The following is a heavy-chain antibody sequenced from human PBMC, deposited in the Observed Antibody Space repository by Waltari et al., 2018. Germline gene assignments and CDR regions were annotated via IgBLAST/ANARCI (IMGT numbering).Heavy chain of an antibody. Sequence: QLQLQESGPGLVKPSETLSLTCTVSGGSLSSSSYFWAWIRQPPGKGLEWIGSIYYSGSTYYNLCLKSRVTISVDRSTNQVSLKLTSVTAADTAVYFCAREVPRNGYIGLIYYYMDVWGKGTTVTVSS. J-gene: IGHJ6*03. CDR3: AREVPRNGYIGLIYYYMDV. CDR1: GGSLSSSSYF. V-gene: IGHV4-39*01. D-gene: IGHD5-12*01. CDR2: IYYSGST.